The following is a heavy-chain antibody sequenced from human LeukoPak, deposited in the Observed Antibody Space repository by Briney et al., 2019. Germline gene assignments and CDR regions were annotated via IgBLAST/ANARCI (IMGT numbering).Heavy chain of an antibody. CDR2: IYTSGST. CDR3: ASSSGYYSGDAFDI. J-gene: IGHJ3*02. Sequence: SETLSLTCTVSGGSISSYYWSWIRQPAGKGLEWIGRIYTSGSTNYNPSLKSRVTMSVDTSKNQFSLKLSPVTAADTAVYYCASSSGYYSGDAFDIWGQGTMVTVSS. D-gene: IGHD3-22*01. V-gene: IGHV4-4*07. CDR1: GGSISSYY.